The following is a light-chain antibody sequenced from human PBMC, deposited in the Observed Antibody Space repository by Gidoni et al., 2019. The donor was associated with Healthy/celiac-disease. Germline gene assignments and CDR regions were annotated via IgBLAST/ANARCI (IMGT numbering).Light chain of an antibody. CDR1: QSVLYSSNNKNY. CDR3: QQYYSTPLYT. Sequence: IVMTQSPDSLAVSLGERATINCKSSQSVLYSSNNKNYLAWYQQKPGQPPKLLIYWASTRESGVPDRFSGSGSGTDFTLTISSLQAEDVAVYYCQQYYSTPLYTFXXXTKLEIK. V-gene: IGKV4-1*01. CDR2: WAS. J-gene: IGKJ2*01.